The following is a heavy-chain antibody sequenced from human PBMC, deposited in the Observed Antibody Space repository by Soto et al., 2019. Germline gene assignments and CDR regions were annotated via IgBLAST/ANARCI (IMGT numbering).Heavy chain of an antibody. Sequence: EVQLLESGGGLVQPGGSLRLSCAASGFTFSSYAMSWVRQAPGKGLEWVSAISGSGGSTYYADSVKGRFTISSDNSKNTLYLQMNSLRAEDTAVYYCAKFRGSYYLEILDYWGQGTLVTVSS. CDR1: GFTFSSYA. J-gene: IGHJ4*02. CDR3: AKFRGSYYLEILDY. CDR2: ISGSGGST. D-gene: IGHD3-10*01. V-gene: IGHV3-23*01.